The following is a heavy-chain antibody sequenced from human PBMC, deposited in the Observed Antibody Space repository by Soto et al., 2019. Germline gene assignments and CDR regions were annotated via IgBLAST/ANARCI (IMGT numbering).Heavy chain of an antibody. CDR1: GFTFSSYR. CDR3: ARDPNAGYSYGYNYYYGMDV. CDR2: ISSSSSYI. D-gene: IGHD5-18*01. V-gene: IGHV3-21*01. Sequence: GGSLRLSCAASGFTFSSYRMNWVRQAPGKGLEWVSSISSSSSYIYYADSVKGRFTISRDNAKNSLYLQMNSLRAEDTAVYYCARDPNAGYSYGYNYYYGMDVWGQGTTVTVSS. J-gene: IGHJ6*02.